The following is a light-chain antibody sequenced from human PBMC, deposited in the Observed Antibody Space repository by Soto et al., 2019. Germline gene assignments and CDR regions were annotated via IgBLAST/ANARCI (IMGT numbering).Light chain of an antibody. CDR1: QSVGSSY. CDR3: HQFDSSLT. Sequence: EIVLTQSPGTLSLSPGERATLSCRASQSVGSSYLAWYQQKPGQAPRLLMYATSSRATGIPDRFSGSGSGTDFTLTISRLEPEEFAVYYCHQFDSSLTFGHGTRVEIK. CDR2: ATS. V-gene: IGKV3-20*01. J-gene: IGKJ1*01.